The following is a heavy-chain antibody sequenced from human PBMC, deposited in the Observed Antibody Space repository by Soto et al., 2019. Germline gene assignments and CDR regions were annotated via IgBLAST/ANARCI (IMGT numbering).Heavy chain of an antibody. Sequence: GSLRLSCTASGFTFNNNWMHWVRQAPGKGLVWVARIDSYSTTTNYADSVKGRFTISRDNAKNTVFLHLNSLTDEDTAVYYCARRGAMGVDYWGQGTLVTVSS. CDR1: GFTFNNNW. CDR3: ARRGAMGVDY. V-gene: IGHV3-74*01. CDR2: IDSYSTTT. J-gene: IGHJ4*02. D-gene: IGHD1-26*01.